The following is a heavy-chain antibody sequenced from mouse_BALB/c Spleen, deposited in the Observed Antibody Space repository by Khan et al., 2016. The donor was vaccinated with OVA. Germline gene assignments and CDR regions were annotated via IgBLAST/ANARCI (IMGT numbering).Heavy chain of an antibody. V-gene: IGHV1-7*01. CDR3: ARDRIDY. CDR2: INPTSGYT. CDR1: GYTFTTYW. Sequence: VQLQQSGTELAKPGASVKMSCKASGYTFTTYWMHWVKQRPGQGLEWIGYINPTSGYTDYYENFKDKATLSADKSSSTAYMQLSSLTSEDSAVYYCARDRIDYWGQGTTLTVSS. J-gene: IGHJ2*01.